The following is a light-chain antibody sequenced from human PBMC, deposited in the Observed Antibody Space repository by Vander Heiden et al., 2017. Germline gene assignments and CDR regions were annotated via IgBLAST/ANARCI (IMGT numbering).Light chain of an antibody. CDR1: SSNIGSNY. Sequence: QSVLTQPPSASGTPGQSVTISCSGSSSNIGSNYVYWYQQIPGTAPKLLIYRNTERPSGVPDRFSGSKSGTSASLAIGGLRSEDEADYFCATWDDTFNGVVFGGGTKLTVL. CDR3: ATWDDTFNGVV. J-gene: IGLJ2*01. CDR2: RNT. V-gene: IGLV1-47*01.